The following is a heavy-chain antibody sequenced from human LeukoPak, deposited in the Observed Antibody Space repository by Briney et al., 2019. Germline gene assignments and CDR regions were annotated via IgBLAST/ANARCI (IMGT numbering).Heavy chain of an antibody. Sequence: GGSLRLSCAASGFTFSSYAMHWVRQAPGKGLEWVAVISYDGSNKYYADSVKGRFTISRDNSKNTLYLQMNSLRAEDTAVYYCARVMWLRKNFDYWGQGTLVTVSS. J-gene: IGHJ4*02. V-gene: IGHV3-30*04. CDR1: GFTFSSYA. D-gene: IGHD5-12*01. CDR3: ARVMWLRKNFDY. CDR2: ISYDGSNK.